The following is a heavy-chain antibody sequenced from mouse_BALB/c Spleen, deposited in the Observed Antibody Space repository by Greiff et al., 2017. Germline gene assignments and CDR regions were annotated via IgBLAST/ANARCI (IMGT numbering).Heavy chain of an antibody. J-gene: IGHJ2*01. CDR2: IYPGDGDT. D-gene: IGHD1-2*01. CDR1: GYAFSSYW. CDR3: ARGITTAYYFDY. V-gene: IGHV1-80*01. Sequence: QVQLKESGAELVRPGSSVKISCKASGYAFSSYWMNWVKQRPGQGLEWIGQIYPGDGDTNYNGKFKGKATLTADKSSSTAYMQLSSLTSEDTAVYYCARGITTAYYFDYWGQGTTLTVSS.